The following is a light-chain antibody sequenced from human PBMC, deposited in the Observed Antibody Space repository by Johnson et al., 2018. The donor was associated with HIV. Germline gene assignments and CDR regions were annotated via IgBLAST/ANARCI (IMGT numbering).Light chain of an antibody. Sequence: QSVLTQPPSVSAAPGQKVTISCSGSSSNIGNNYVSWYQQFPGTAPKVLIYDNHKRPSGIPDRVSGSKSGTSATLGITGLQTGDEADYYCGAWDSSLSSYVFGTGTKVTVL. CDR2: DNH. CDR1: SSNIGNNY. V-gene: IGLV1-51*01. CDR3: GAWDSSLSSYV. J-gene: IGLJ1*01.